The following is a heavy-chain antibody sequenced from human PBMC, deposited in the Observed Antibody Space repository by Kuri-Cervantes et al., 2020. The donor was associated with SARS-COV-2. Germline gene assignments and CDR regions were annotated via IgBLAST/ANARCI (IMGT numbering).Heavy chain of an antibody. D-gene: IGHD5-12*01. CDR2: INPSGGST. V-gene: IGHV1-46*01. Sequence: ASVKVSCKASGYTFTGYYMHWVRQAPGQGLEWMGIINPSGGSTSYAQKFQGRVTITADESTSTAYMELSSLRSEDTAVYYCARGIVATIPYYYYYMDVWGKGTTVTVSS. J-gene: IGHJ6*03. CDR1: GYTFTGYY. CDR3: ARGIVATIPYYYYYMDV.